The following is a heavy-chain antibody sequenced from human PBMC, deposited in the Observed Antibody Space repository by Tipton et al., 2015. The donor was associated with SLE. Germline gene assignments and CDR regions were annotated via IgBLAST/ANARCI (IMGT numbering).Heavy chain of an antibody. D-gene: IGHD6-19*01. CDR1: GASITSHNYY. Sequence: TLSLTCTVSGASITSHNYYWDWIRQPPGQGLEWIGSVYDSGTTYYNPSLKSRVTMSVDTSKTQFSLKLNSLTAADTAVYYCARVVAVAGIHYYSVDIWGQGTTVTVSS. CDR2: VYDSGTT. V-gene: IGHV4-39*07. CDR3: ARVVAVAGIHYYSVDI. J-gene: IGHJ6*02.